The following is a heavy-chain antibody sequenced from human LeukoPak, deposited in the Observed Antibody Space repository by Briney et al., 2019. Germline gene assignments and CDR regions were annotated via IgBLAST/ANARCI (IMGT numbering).Heavy chain of an antibody. Sequence: GGSLRLSCAASGFTVSSNYMNWVRQAPGKGLEWVSVIYSGGSTYCSDSVKGRFTISSDNSKNTLYLQIDSLRAEDTAVYYCAKSSGYSYSFFDFWGQGTLVTVSS. V-gene: IGHV3-66*01. CDR2: IYSGGST. CDR1: GFTVSSNY. D-gene: IGHD3-22*01. CDR3: AKSSGYSYSFFDF. J-gene: IGHJ4*02.